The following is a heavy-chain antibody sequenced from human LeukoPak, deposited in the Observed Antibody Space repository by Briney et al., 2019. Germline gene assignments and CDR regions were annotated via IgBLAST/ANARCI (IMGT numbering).Heavy chain of an antibody. CDR2: INHSGST. J-gene: IGHJ2*01. CDR1: GGSFSGYY. Sequence: TSETLSLTCAVYGGSFSGYYWSWIRQPPGKGLEWIGEINHSGSTSYNPSLKSRVTIAVDTSKNQFSLKLSSVTAADTAVYYCARDDDYYWYFDLWGRGTLVTVSS. CDR3: ARDDDYYWYFDL. D-gene: IGHD1-1*01. V-gene: IGHV4-34*01.